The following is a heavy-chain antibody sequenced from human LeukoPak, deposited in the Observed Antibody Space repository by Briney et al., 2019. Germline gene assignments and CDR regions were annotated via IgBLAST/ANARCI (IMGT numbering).Heavy chain of an antibody. V-gene: IGHV3-48*03. D-gene: IGHD3-10*01. CDR3: AREGITSPGYFDY. CDR2: ISSSGSII. J-gene: IGHJ4*02. CDR1: GFTFSSYE. Sequence: GGSLRLSCAASGFTFSSYEMNWVRQAPGKGLEWVSYISSSGSIIYYADSVKGRFTISRDNAKNSLYLQMNSLRAEDTAVYYCAREGITSPGYFDYWGQGTLVTVSS.